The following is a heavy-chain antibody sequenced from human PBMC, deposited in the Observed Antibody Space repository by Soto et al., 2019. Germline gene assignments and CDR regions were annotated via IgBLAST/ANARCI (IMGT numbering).Heavy chain of an antibody. J-gene: IGHJ3*02. CDR1: GGSISSYY. Sequence: SETLSLTYTVSGGSISSYYWSWIRQPPGKGLEWIGYIYYSGSTNYNPSLKSRVTISVDTSKNQFSLKLSSVTAADTAVYYCARVWGGAFDIWGQGTMVTV. V-gene: IGHV4-59*01. CDR2: IYYSGST. CDR3: ARVWGGAFDI. D-gene: IGHD3-10*01.